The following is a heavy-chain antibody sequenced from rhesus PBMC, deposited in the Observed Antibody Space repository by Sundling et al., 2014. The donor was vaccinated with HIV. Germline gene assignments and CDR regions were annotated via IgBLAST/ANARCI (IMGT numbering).Heavy chain of an antibody. Sequence: QLQLQESGPGLVKPSETLSLTCAVSGGSISGGYGWSWIRQPPGKGLEWIGHIFGSIGSTYYNPSLKSRVTISTDTSKNQFSLKLSSVTAADTAVYYCARRRWGGSWKEDAFDFWGQGLRVTVSS. J-gene: IGHJ3*01. CDR1: GGSISGGYG. CDR3: ARRRWGGSWKEDAFDF. V-gene: IGHV4-76*01. CDR2: IFGSIGST. D-gene: IGHD6-25*01.